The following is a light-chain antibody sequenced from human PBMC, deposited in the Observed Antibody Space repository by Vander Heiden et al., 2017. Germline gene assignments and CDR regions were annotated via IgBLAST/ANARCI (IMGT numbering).Light chain of an antibody. CDR3: QQYYTTPHT. CDR1: QSVLHSSNNKNY. CDR2: WAS. V-gene: IGKV4-1*01. J-gene: IGKJ2*01. Sequence: DIVMTQSPDPLAASLGERATINCKSSQSVLHSSNNKNYLAWYQQKPGQPPKLLIYWASTRESGVPDRFSGSGSGTDFTLAISSLQADDVAVYYCQQYYTTPHTFGQGTKLEIK.